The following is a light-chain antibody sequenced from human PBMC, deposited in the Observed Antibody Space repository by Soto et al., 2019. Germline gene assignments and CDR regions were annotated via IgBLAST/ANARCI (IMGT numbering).Light chain of an antibody. J-gene: IGKJ4*01. CDR2: DAS. CDR3: QQCRNWPLT. Sequence: EIVMTQSPATLSVSPGEGATLSCKTSQNVYNNLAWYQQRPSQPTSLLIFDASTRATGISARFSGSGYGTEFTLTISSLQSEDFSVYFCQQCRNWPLTFGGGTKVDIK. CDR1: QNVYNN. V-gene: IGKV3-15*01.